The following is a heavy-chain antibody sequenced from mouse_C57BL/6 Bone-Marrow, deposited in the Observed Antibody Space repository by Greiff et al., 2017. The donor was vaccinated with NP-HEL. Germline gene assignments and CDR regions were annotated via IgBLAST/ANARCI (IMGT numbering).Heavy chain of an antibody. V-gene: IGHV5-2*03. J-gene: IGHJ4*01. CDR1: EYEFPSHD. CDR3: ARHGYYGSSYEDAMDY. D-gene: IGHD1-1*01. Sequence: EVKVEESGGGLVQPGESLKLSCESNEYEFPSHDMSWVRKTPEKRLELVAAINSDGGSTYYPDTMERRFIISRDNTKKTLYLQMSSLRSEDTALYYCARHGYYGSSYEDAMDYWGQGTSVTVSS. CDR2: INSDGGST.